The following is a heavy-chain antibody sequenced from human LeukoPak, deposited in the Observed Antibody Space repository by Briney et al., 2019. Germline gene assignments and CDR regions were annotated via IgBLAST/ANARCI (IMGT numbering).Heavy chain of an antibody. J-gene: IGHJ4*02. CDR3: ARDTWGSIAVAGTRDY. D-gene: IGHD6-19*01. Sequence: EASVKVSCKASGYTFTSYGISWVRQAPGQGLEWMGWISAYNGNTNYAQKLQGRVTMTTDTSTSTAYMELRSLRSDDTAVYYCARDTWGSIAVAGTRDYWGQGTLVTVSS. V-gene: IGHV1-18*01. CDR2: ISAYNGNT. CDR1: GYTFTSYG.